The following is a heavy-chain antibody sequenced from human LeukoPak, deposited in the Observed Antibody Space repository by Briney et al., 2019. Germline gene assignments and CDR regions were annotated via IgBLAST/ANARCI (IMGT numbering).Heavy chain of an antibody. CDR2: IKSKTDGGTT. CDR1: GFTFSNAW. Sequence: PGGSLRLSCAASGFTFSNAWMSWVRQAPGKGLEWVGRIKSKTDGGTTDYAAPVKGKFTISRDDSKNTLYLQMNSLRAEDTAVYYCARDLRTMIVVVANAFDIWGQGTMVTVSS. D-gene: IGHD3-22*01. J-gene: IGHJ3*02. CDR3: ARDLRTMIVVVANAFDI. V-gene: IGHV3-15*01.